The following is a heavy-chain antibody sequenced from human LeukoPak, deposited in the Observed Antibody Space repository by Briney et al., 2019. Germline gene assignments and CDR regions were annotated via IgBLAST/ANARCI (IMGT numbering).Heavy chain of an antibody. V-gene: IGHV4-39*01. J-gene: IGHJ4*02. Sequence: SSETLSLTCAVSGGSISSSSYYWGWIRQPPGKGLEWIGTIYYSRNTYYNPSLKSRVTISVDTPKNQFSLRLSSVTAADTAVYYCARHICDAGSCYSFDYWGQGTLVTVSS. CDR3: ARHICDAGSCYSFDY. D-gene: IGHD2-15*01. CDR1: GGSISSSSYY. CDR2: IYYSRNT.